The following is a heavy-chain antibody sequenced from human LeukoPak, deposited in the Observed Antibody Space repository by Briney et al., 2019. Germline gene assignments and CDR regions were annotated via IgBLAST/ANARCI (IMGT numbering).Heavy chain of an antibody. CDR2: ISGSGGST. Sequence: PGGSLRLSCAASGFTFSSYAMSWVRQAPGKGLEWVSAISGSGGSTYYADSVKGRFTISRDNSKNTLYLQMNSLRAEDTAVYYCAKAPPLNYYATSNSDYWGQGTLVTVSS. CDR1: GFTFSSYA. V-gene: IGHV3-23*01. D-gene: IGHD3-10*01. J-gene: IGHJ4*02. CDR3: AKAPPLNYYATSNSDY.